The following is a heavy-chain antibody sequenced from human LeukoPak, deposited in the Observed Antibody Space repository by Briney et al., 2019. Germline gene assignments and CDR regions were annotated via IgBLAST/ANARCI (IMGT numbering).Heavy chain of an antibody. J-gene: IGHJ4*02. Sequence: GGSLRLSCAASGFTFSSYGMHWVRQAPGKGLEWVAVISDDGSNKYYANSVKGRFTISRDNSKNTLYLQMNRLRAEDTAVYYCAKLLYGTTSGDDYWGQGTLVTVSS. CDR1: GFTFSSYG. V-gene: IGHV3-30*18. CDR2: ISDDGSNK. D-gene: IGHD1-1*01. CDR3: AKLLYGTTSGDDY.